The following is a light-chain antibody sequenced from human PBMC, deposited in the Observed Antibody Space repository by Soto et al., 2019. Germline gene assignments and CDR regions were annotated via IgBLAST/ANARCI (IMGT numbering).Light chain of an antibody. J-gene: IGLJ1*01. CDR1: SSDVGAYHY. CDR2: EVS. CDR3: SSYAGTNYYV. V-gene: IGLV2-8*01. Sequence: QSVLTQPPSASGSPGQSVTISCTGTSSDVGAYHYVSWYQQHPGKAPTLIIYEVSQRPSGVPDRFSGSKPGNTASLTVSGLQADDEADYYCSSYAGTNYYVFAPG.